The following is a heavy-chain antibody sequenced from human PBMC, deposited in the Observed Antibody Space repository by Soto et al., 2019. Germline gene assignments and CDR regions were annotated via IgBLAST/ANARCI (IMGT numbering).Heavy chain of an antibody. CDR2: VYNSGST. CDR1: GGSITSYN. Sequence: SETLSLTCTVSGGSITSYNWNWLRQPPGKALEWIGYVYNSGSTNYNPSLKSRVTISVDTSKNQFSLKVNSVTAADTAVYYCARRAVVAVTGSLDDWLDPWGQGILVTVSS. CDR3: ARRAVVAVTGSLDDWLDP. V-gene: IGHV4-59*01. J-gene: IGHJ5*02. D-gene: IGHD2-21*01.